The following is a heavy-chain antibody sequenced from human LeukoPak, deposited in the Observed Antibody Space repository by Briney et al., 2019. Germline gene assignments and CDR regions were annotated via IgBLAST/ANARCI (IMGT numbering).Heavy chain of an antibody. CDR1: GYTFTSYY. CDR2: INPSGGST. J-gene: IGHJ6*02. D-gene: IGHD3-10*01. CDR3: ARDRRVWFGELPYGMDV. Sequence: ASVKASCKASGYTFTSYYMHWVRQAPGQGREWMGIINPSGGSTSYAQKFQGRVTMTRDTSTITVYMELSSLRSEDTAVYYCARDRRVWFGELPYGMDVWGQGTTVTVSS. V-gene: IGHV1-46*01.